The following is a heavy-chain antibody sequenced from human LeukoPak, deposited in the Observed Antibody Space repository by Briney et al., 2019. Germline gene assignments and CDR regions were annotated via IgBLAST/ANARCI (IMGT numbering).Heavy chain of an antibody. CDR1: GFTFSSYS. CDR3: ARGHIVVVPAALDFWSGYYDYFDY. D-gene: IGHD2-2*01. Sequence: PGGSLRLSCAASGFTFSSYSMNWVRQAPGKGLEWVSSISSSSSYIYYADSVKGRFTISRDNAKNSLYLQMNSLRAEDTAVYYCARGHIVVVPAALDFWSGYYDYFDYWGRGTLVTVSS. CDR2: ISSSSSYI. V-gene: IGHV3-21*01. J-gene: IGHJ4*02.